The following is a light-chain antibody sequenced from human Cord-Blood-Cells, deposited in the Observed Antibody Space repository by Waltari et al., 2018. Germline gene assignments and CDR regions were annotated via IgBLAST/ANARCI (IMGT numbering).Light chain of an antibody. V-gene: IGLV3-19*01. CDR2: GKN. J-gene: IGLJ1*01. Sequence: SSVLTHDPAVPVALAQTVRLTRLGASLTSYYASWYQQKPGQAPVLVIYGKNNRPSGIPDRFSGSSSGNTAALTITGAQAEDEADYYCNSRDSSGNHYVFGTGTKVTVL. CDR3: NSRDSSGNHYV. CDR1: SLTSYY.